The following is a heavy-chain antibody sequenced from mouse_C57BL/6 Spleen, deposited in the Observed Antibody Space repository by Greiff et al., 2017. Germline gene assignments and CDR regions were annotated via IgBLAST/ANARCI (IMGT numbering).Heavy chain of an antibody. Sequence: EVKLVESGPELVKPGASVKIPCKASGYTFTDYNMDWVKQSHGKSLEWIGDINPNNGGTIYNQKFKGKATLTVDKSSSTAYMELRSLTSEDTAVYYCARSGYGNYVGAMDYWGQGTSVTVSS. V-gene: IGHV1-18*01. CDR1: GYTFTDYN. CDR3: ARSGYGNYVGAMDY. D-gene: IGHD2-1*01. CDR2: INPNNGGT. J-gene: IGHJ4*01.